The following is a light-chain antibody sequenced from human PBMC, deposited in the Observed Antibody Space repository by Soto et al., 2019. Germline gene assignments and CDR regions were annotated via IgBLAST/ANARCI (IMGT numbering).Light chain of an antibody. CDR3: QQYNNWLWT. V-gene: IGKV3-15*01. CDR2: GAS. Sequence: EIVMTQSPATLSVSPGERATISCRASQSVNSHLAWYQQRPGQAPRLLIYGASTRAAGVPARLSGSGYGTDFTPTINSLQSEDCAVDYCQQYNNWLWTFGQGTKVDI. CDR1: QSVNSH. J-gene: IGKJ1*01.